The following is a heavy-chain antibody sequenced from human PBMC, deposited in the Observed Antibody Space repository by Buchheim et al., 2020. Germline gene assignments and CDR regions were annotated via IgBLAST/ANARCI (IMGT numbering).Heavy chain of an antibody. J-gene: IGHJ4*02. D-gene: IGHD1-26*01. CDR3: ARDAFRGGSGSYYLPDC. CDR2: INPSTTGT. Sequence: QVQLVQSGAEVKKPGASVKVSCKASGYTFTGYYVHWVRQAPGQGLEWMGWINPSTTGTNYAQEFQGRVSMTRDTSISTAYMELSSLTSADTAVYYCARDAFRGGSGSYYLPDCWGQGT. CDR1: GYTFTGYY. V-gene: IGHV1-2*02.